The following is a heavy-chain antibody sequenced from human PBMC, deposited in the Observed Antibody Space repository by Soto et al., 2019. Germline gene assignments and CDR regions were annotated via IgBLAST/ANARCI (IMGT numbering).Heavy chain of an antibody. D-gene: IGHD3-10*01. V-gene: IGHV1-69*13. CDR3: ASAVYTMVRGVIIPDYYGMDV. Sequence: SVKVSGKASGGTFSSYAISWVRQAPGHGREWMGGIIPIFGTANYAQKFQGGVTITADESTSTAYMEVSSLRSEDTAVYCGASAVYTMVRGVIIPDYYGMDVWGQGTTVTVSS. CDR2: IIPIFGTA. CDR1: GGTFSSYA. J-gene: IGHJ6*02.